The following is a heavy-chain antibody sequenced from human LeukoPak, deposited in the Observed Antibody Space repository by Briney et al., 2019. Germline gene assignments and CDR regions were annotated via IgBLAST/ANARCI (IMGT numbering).Heavy chain of an antibody. V-gene: IGHV4-30-4*08. J-gene: IGHJ3*02. Sequence: SQTLSLTCTVSGGSISSGGYYWSWIRQHPGKGLEWIGYIYYSGSTYYSPSLKSRVTISVDTSKNQFSLKLSSVTAADTAVYYCARLSYPQYAFDIWGQGTMVTVSS. CDR1: GGSISSGGYY. CDR3: ARLSYPQYAFDI. CDR2: IYYSGST.